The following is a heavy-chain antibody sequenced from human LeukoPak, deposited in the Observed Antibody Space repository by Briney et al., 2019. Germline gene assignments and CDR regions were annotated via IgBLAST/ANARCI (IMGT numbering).Heavy chain of an antibody. D-gene: IGHD3-16*01. Sequence: GASVKVSCKASGYTFTAHAVHWVRQAPGQRLAWMGWINVANGDTGYSQKFQDRVAITRDTSASTGYMEMSSLISEDTAVYYFASKPRGESRPFDYWGQGTLVTVSS. CDR3: ASKPRGESRPFDY. CDR1: GYTFTAHA. J-gene: IGHJ4*02. CDR2: INVANGDT. V-gene: IGHV1-3*01.